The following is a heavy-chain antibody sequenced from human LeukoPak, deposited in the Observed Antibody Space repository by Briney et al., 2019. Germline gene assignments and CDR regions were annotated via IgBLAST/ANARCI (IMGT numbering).Heavy chain of an antibody. J-gene: IGHJ3*02. CDR3: ARSYCSSTSCYAVGAFDI. CDR1: GGSISSSNYY. V-gene: IGHV4-39*01. Sequence: SETLSLTCTGSGGSISSSNYYWGWIRQPPGKGLEWIGSIYYSGSTYYNPSLKSRVTISVDTSKKQFSLRLSSVTAADTAVYYCARSYCSSTSCYAVGAFDIWGQGTLVTVSS. CDR2: IYYSGST. D-gene: IGHD2-2*01.